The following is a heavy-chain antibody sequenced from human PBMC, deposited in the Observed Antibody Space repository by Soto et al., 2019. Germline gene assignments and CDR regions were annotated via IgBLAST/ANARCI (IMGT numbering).Heavy chain of an antibody. CDR2: INHSGST. J-gene: IGHJ6*02. CDR3: ARGHQVSRPINIAAAGSKYYYYGMDV. V-gene: IGHV4-34*01. CDR1: GGSFSGYY. Sequence: SETLSLTCAVYGGSFSGYYWSWIRQPPGKGLEWIGEINHSGSTNYNPSLKSRVTISVDTSKNQFSLKLSSVTAADTAVYYCARGHQVSRPINIAAAGSKYYYYGMDVWGQGTTVTVSS. D-gene: IGHD6-13*01.